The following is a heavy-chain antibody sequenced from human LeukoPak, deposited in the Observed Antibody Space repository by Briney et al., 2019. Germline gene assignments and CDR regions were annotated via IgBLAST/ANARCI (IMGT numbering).Heavy chain of an antibody. J-gene: IGHJ4*02. D-gene: IGHD3-16*02. V-gene: IGHV1-69*13. CDR1: GGTFSSYA. Sequence: SVKVSCKASGGTFSSYAISWVRQAPGQGLEWMGGIIPIFGTANYAQKFQGRVTITADESTSTAYMELSSLRSEDTAVYYCARDVRLRLGELSLYYFDYWGQGTLVTVSS. CDR3: ARDVRLRLGELSLYYFDY. CDR2: IIPIFGTA.